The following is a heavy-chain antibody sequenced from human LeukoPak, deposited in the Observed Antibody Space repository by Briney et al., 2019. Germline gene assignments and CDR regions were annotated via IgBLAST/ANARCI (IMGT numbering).Heavy chain of an antibody. CDR1: GLTFSSYG. CDR2: IRYDGSNK. D-gene: IGHD4-23*01. CDR3: AKDRGGNDRFGAFDI. Sequence: GGSLRLSCAASGLTFSSYGMHWVRQAPGKGLEWVAFIRYDGSNKYYADSVKGRFTISRDNSKNTLYLQMNSLRAEDTAVYYCAKDRGGNDRFGAFDIWGQGTMVTVSS. J-gene: IGHJ3*02. V-gene: IGHV3-30*02.